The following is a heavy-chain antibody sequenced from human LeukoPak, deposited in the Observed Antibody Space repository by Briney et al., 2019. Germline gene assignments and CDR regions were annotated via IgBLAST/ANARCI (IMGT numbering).Heavy chain of an antibody. D-gene: IGHD3-10*01. CDR2: IIPIFGAA. V-gene: IGHV1-69*01. CDR1: GCTSSSYA. CDR3: ARELVLFRFGELLLGEAFYI. J-gene: IGHJ3*02. Sequence: SVKVSCKASGCTSSSYAISWVRQAPGQGLEWMGGIIPIFGAANYAQECQGRVTITADESTSTAYMELSRLRSEETAVYYCARELVLFRFGELLLGEAFYIWGQGTMVTVSS.